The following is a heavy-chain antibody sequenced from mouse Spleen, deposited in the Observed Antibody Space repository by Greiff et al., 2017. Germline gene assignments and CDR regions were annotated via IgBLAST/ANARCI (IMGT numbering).Heavy chain of an antibody. Sequence: VQLQQSGAELVKPGASVKLSCKASGYTFTEYTIHWVKQRSGQGLEWIGWFYPGSGSIKYNEKFKDKATLTADKSSSTAYMQLSSLTSEDSAVYYCARVDYGRRDFDYWGQGTTLTVSS. D-gene: IGHD1-1*01. CDR1: GYTFTEYT. CDR3: ARVDYGRRDFDY. CDR2: FYPGSGSI. V-gene: IGHV1-62-2*01. J-gene: IGHJ2*01.